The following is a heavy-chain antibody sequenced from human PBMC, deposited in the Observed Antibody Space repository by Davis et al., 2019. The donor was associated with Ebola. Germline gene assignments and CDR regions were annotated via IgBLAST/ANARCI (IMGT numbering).Heavy chain of an antibody. CDR3: AKDRRTVTTDWDY. Sequence: GESLKISCAASGFTFSSYSMNWVRQAPGKGLEWVSYISSSSSTIYYADSVKGRFTISRDNSKNTLYLQMNSLRAEDTAVYYCAKDRRTVTTDWDYWGQGTLVTVSS. CDR2: ISSSSSTI. J-gene: IGHJ4*02. V-gene: IGHV3-48*01. CDR1: GFTFSSYS. D-gene: IGHD4-17*01.